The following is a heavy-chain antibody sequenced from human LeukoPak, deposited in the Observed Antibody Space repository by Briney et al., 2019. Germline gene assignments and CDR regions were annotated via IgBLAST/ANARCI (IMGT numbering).Heavy chain of an antibody. CDR3: ARQGTAYSFDF. J-gene: IGHJ4*02. D-gene: IGHD5-12*01. CDR1: GGFINSYY. CDR2: IYIGGST. V-gene: IGHV4-4*07. Sequence: SETLSLTCTVSGGFINSYYWSWIRQPAGKGLEWIGRIYIGGSTNYNPSLKSRVTISVDTSKNQFSLKLSSVTAADTAVYYCARQGTAYSFDFWGQGTLVSVSS.